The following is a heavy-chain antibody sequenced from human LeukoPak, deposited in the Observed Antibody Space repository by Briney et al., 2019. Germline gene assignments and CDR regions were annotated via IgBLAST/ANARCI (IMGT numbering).Heavy chain of an antibody. CDR3: ARRHGLPPNMDV. Sequence: SETLSLTCAVSGYSINSGYYWGWIRQPPVKGLEWIGSIYHSGSTYYNPSLKSRVTISVDTSKNQFSLKLSSVTAADTAVYYCARRHGLPPNMDVWGKGTTVTVSS. D-gene: IGHD2-15*01. V-gene: IGHV4-38-2*01. CDR2: IYHSGST. J-gene: IGHJ6*03. CDR1: GYSINSGYY.